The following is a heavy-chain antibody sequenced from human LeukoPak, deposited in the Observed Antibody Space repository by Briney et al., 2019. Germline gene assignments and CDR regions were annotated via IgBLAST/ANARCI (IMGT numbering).Heavy chain of an antibody. D-gene: IGHD3-22*01. CDR1: GFTLGGHN. CDR3: AKRGVVIRVILVGFHKEAYYFDS. Sequence: PGGSLRLSCTASGFTLGGHNMHWVRQTTGDGLEWVAAVSAGHHAFYAGSVKGRFTVSREDAKNSLYLQMNSLRAGDTAVYFCAKRGVVIRVILVGFHKEAYYFDSWGQGALVTVSS. CDR2: VSAGHHA. V-gene: IGHV3-13*01. J-gene: IGHJ4*02.